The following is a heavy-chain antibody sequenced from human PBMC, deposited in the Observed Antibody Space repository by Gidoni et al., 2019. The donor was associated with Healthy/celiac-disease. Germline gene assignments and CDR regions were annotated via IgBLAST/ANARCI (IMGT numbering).Heavy chain of an antibody. CDR3: ARDPAGGVVVPAAIDYYYYYYGMDV. D-gene: IGHD2-2*02. CDR2: ISAYNGNT. Sequence: QVQLVQSGAEVKKPGASVKVSCKASGYTFTSYGISWVRQAPGQGLEWMGWISAYNGNTNYAQKLQGRVTMTTDTSTSTAYMELRSLRSDDTAVYYCARDPAGGVVVPAAIDYYYYYYGMDVWGQGTTVTVSS. J-gene: IGHJ6*02. CDR1: GYTFTSYG. V-gene: IGHV1-18*01.